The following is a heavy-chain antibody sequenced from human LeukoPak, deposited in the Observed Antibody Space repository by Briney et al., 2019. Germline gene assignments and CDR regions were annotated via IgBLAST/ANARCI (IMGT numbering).Heavy chain of an antibody. CDR1: GYTFTGYY. J-gene: IGHJ5*02. CDR3: ARDLIVGAISA. CDR2: INPNSGGT. D-gene: IGHD1-26*01. Sequence: GASVKVSCKASGYTFTGYYMHWVRQAPGQGLEWMGRINPNSGGTNYAQKFQGRVTMTRDTSISTAYMELSSLRSEDTAVYYCARDLIVGAISAWGQGTLVTVSS. V-gene: IGHV1-2*06.